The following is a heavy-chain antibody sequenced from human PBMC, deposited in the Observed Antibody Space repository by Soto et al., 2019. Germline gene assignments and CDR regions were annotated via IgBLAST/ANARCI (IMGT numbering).Heavy chain of an antibody. CDR1: GGSISTVNYW. CDR2: IYNGGRT. J-gene: IGHJ4*02. D-gene: IGHD7-27*01. CDR3: ARGPSGDKVDS. V-gene: IGHV4-30-4*01. Sequence: QVQLQESGPGLVKPSQTLSLTCTVSGGSISTVNYWWSWIRQSPDMGLEWIGHIYNGGRTYNNPSPERRVTMSVDTSKNQLSLTLSSVSAADTAVYYCARGPSGDKVDSWGQGTLVTVSS.